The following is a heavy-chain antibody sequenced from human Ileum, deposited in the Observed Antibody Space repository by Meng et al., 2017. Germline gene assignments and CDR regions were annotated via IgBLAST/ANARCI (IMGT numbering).Heavy chain of an antibody. CDR2: IKQDGSEK. D-gene: IGHD6-19*01. V-gene: IGHV3-7*01. CDR1: GFTFSSHW. J-gene: IGHJ4*02. Sequence: GESLKISCEAAGFTFSSHWMNWVRQAPGKGLERVANIKQDGSEKHYVDSVKGRFTISRDNAKNSLYLQMNSLRAEDTAVYYCARGGESSGLFASYYWGQGTLVTVSS. CDR3: ARGGESSGLFASYY.